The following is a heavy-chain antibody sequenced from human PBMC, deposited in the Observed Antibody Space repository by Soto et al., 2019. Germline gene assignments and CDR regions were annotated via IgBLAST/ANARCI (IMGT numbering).Heavy chain of an antibody. V-gene: IGHV1-69*05. J-gene: IGHJ6*02. CDR1: GGTFSSYA. D-gene: IGHD2-2*03. CDR2: IIPIFGTA. Sequence: SVKVSCKASGGTFSSYAISWVRQAPGQGLEWMGGIIPIFGTANYAQKFQGRVTMTTDTSTSTAYMELRSLRSDDTAVYYCARGMDIVVVPAATDYYYYGMYVWGQGTTVTVSS. CDR3: ARGMDIVVVPAATDYYYYGMYV.